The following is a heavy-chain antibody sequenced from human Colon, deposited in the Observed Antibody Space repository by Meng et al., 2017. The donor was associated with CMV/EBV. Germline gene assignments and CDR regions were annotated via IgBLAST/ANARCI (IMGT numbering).Heavy chain of an antibody. J-gene: IGHJ4*02. D-gene: IGHD2-21*01. CDR3: ARDREAGTNTVGLYFDS. Sequence: DYVGGRNWWSWVQQAAGKGLEWIGEVYHRGNTDYDPTLKSRVTMSLDKSKNEFSLHLTSVAAADTAVYYCARDREAGTNTVGLYFDSWGQGTLVTVSS. CDR1: DYVGGRNW. CDR2: VYHRGNT. V-gene: IGHV4-4*02.